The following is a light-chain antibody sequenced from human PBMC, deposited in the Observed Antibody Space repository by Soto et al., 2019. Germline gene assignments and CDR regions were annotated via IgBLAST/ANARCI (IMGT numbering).Light chain of an antibody. J-gene: IGKJ5*01. CDR1: ESISRH. V-gene: IGKV1-39*01. CDR3: QQSYSTPSIS. Sequence: DIQMTQSPSSLSASVGDRVTITCRASESISRHLNWYQQKPGKAPNLLIYAASTLQNGVPSRFXGGGSGTDFTLTISSLQPEDCATYYCQQSYSTPSISFGQGTRLEIK. CDR2: AAS.